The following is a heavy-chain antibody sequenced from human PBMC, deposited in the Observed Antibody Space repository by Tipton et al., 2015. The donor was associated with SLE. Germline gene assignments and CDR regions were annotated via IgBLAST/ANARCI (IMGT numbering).Heavy chain of an antibody. CDR3: ATLRGDYGDFGY. CDR1: GGSISSYY. Sequence: TLSLTCTVSGGSISSYYWSWIRQPPGKGLEWIGYIYYSGSTNSDPSLKSRVTISVDMSRNQFSLKLSSVTAADTAVYYCATLRGDYGDFGYWGQGTLVTVSS. CDR2: IYYSGST. D-gene: IGHD4-17*01. J-gene: IGHJ4*02. V-gene: IGHV4-59*08.